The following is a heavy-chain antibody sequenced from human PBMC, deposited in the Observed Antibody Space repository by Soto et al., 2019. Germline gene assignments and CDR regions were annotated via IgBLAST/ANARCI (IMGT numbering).Heavy chain of an antibody. J-gene: IGHJ4*02. CDR1: GGSISSSSYY. Sequence: ASETLSLTCTVSGGSISSSSYYWGWIRQPPGKGLEWIGSIYHSGSTYYNPSLKSRVTISVDTSKNQFSLKLSSVTAADTAVYYCARGFANFDYWGQGTLVTVSS. CDR2: IYHSGST. D-gene: IGHD3-16*01. CDR3: ARGFANFDY. V-gene: IGHV4-39*07.